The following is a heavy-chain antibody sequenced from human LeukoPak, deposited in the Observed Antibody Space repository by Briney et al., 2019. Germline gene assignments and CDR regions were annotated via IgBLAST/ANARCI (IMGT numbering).Heavy chain of an antibody. CDR1: GGPLSGYY. Sequence: TSETLSLTCAVYGGPLSGYYWSWIRQPPGEGLEWIGEINHSGSTNYNLSLKSRVTISVDTSKNQISLKLTSVTAADTAVYYCARWGAFEIWGQGTMATVSS. CDR3: ARWGAFEI. CDR2: INHSGST. J-gene: IGHJ3*02. V-gene: IGHV4-34*01. D-gene: IGHD3-16*01.